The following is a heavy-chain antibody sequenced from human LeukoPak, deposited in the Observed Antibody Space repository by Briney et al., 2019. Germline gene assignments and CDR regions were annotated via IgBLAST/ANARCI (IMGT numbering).Heavy chain of an antibody. CDR1: GFTVSDNN. V-gene: IGHV3-7*03. Sequence: PGGSLRLSCAASGFTVSDNNMSWVRQAPGKGLEWVANIKQDGSEKYYVDSVKGRFTISRDNAKNSLYLQMNSLRAEDTAVYYCARDWMVGNYWGQGTLVTVSS. D-gene: IGHD2-15*01. CDR2: IKQDGSEK. J-gene: IGHJ4*02. CDR3: ARDWMVGNY.